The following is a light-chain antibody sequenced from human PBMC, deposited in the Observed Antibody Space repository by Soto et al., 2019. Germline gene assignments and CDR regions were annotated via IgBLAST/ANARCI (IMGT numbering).Light chain of an antibody. J-gene: IGLJ1*01. V-gene: IGLV2-8*01. Sequence: QSALTQPPSASGSPGQSVTISCTGTSSDVGGYNSVSWFQQHPGKAPKLMIYDVSKRPSGVPDRFSGSKSGNTASLTVSGLQAEDEADDYCSSYAGSTLYVFGTGTKLTVL. CDR2: DVS. CDR1: SSDVGGYNS. CDR3: SSYAGSTLYV.